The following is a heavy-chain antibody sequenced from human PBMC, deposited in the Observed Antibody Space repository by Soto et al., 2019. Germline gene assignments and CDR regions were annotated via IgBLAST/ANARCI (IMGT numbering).Heavy chain of an antibody. D-gene: IGHD1-26*01. V-gene: IGHV3-48*01. CDR3: AREAQIVGATNWFDP. CDR1: GFTFSSYS. Sequence: PGGSLRLSCAASGFTFSSYSMNWVRQAPGKGLEWVSYISSSSSTIYYADSVKGRFTISRDNAKNSLYLQMNSLRAEDTAVYYCAREAQIVGATNWFDPWGQGTLVTVSS. CDR2: ISSSSSTI. J-gene: IGHJ5*02.